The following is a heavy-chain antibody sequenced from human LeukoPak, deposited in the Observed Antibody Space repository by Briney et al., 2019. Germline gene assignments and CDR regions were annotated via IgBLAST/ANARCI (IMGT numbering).Heavy chain of an antibody. V-gene: IGHV3-30*02. D-gene: IGHD6-19*01. CDR3: ALGGTSSGWPLDY. J-gene: IGHJ4*02. CDR2: TRFDDSYK. Sequence: GGSLRLSCAASGFSFSSSGMHWVRQAPGKGPEWVAFTRFDDSYKAYGDTVKGRFTISRDNSMNTVYLQIHSLTAEDTAVYYCALGGTSSGWPLDYWGQGTLVTVSS. CDR1: GFSFSSSG.